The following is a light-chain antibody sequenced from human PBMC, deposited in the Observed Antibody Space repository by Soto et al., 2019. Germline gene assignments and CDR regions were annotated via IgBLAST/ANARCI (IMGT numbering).Light chain of an antibody. V-gene: IGKV1-5*01. CDR3: QQYNSYSIT. J-gene: IGKJ5*01. Sequence: DIQMTQSPSTLSGSVVDRVTITCRASQTISSWLAWYQQKPGKAPKSLIYAASNLHSGVPSRFSGSGSGTEFTLTISSLQPDDFATYYCQQYNSYSITFGQGTRLEIK. CDR2: AAS. CDR1: QTISSW.